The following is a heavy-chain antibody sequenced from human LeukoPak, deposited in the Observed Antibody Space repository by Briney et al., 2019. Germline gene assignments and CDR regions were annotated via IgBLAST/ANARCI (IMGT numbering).Heavy chain of an antibody. Sequence: GGSLRLSCAASGFTFSTYWMSWVRQAPGKGLEWVSSISSSSSYIYYADSVKGRFTISRDNAKNSLYLQMNSLRAEDTAVYYCASSSRGDFWSGYYSVHWFDPWGQGTLVTVSS. J-gene: IGHJ5*02. CDR3: ASSSRGDFWSGYYSVHWFDP. CDR2: ISSSSSYI. D-gene: IGHD3-3*01. V-gene: IGHV3-21*01. CDR1: GFTFSTYW.